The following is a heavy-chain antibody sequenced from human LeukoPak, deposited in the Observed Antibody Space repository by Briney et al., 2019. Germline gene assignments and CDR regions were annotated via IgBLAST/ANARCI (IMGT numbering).Heavy chain of an antibody. CDR3: ARAGGYTYGDFDY. Sequence: PSETLSLTCTVSGGSISSYYWTWIRQPPGKGLEWIGYIYYSGSTNYNPSLKSRVTISVDTSKNQFYLKLCSVAAADTAVYYCARAGGYTYGDFDYWGQGTLVTVSS. V-gene: IGHV4-59*01. D-gene: IGHD5-18*01. CDR2: IYYSGST. J-gene: IGHJ4*02. CDR1: GGSISSYY.